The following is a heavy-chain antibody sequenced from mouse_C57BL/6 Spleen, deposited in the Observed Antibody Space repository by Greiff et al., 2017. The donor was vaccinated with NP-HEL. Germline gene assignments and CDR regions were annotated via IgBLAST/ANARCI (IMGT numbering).Heavy chain of an antibody. Sequence: EVQLVESEGGLVQPGSSMKLSCTASGFTFSDYYMAWVRQVPEKGLEWVANINYDGSSTYYLDSLKSRFIISRDNAKNILYLQMSSLKSEDTATYYCARPDSSGLPDYGGQGTTLTVSS. CDR2: INYDGSST. CDR1: GFTFSDYY. CDR3: ARPDSSGLPDY. V-gene: IGHV5-16*01. J-gene: IGHJ2*01. D-gene: IGHD3-2*02.